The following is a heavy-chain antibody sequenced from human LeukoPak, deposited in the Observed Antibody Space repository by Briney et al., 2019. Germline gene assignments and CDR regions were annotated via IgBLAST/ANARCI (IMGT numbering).Heavy chain of an antibody. J-gene: IGHJ4*02. CDR2: ISGSSTST. V-gene: IGHV3-11*06. D-gene: IGHD6-13*01. CDR1: GFTFSDYY. CDR3: ARDNEPAGIAAPGINY. Sequence: PGGSLRLSCAASGFTFSDYYMSWIRQAPGKGLEWVSYISGSSTSTNYADSVKGRFTISRDNAKNSLFLRVTSLRAEDTAVYYCARDNEPAGIAAPGINYWGQGTLATLSS.